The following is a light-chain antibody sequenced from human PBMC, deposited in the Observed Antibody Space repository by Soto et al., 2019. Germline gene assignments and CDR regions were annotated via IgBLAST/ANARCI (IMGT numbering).Light chain of an antibody. Sequence: QSVLTQPPSASGSPGQSVTISCTGTSSDVGGFNYVSWCQQHPGKAPKLMIYEVSKRPSGVPDRFSGSKSGNTASLTISGLQAEDEADYYCSSNTSSSTYVFGTGTKVTVL. CDR1: SSDVGGFNY. J-gene: IGLJ1*01. CDR3: SSNTSSSTYV. CDR2: EVS. V-gene: IGLV2-8*01.